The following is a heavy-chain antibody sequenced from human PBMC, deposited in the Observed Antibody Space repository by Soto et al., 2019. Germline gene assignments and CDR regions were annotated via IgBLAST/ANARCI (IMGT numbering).Heavy chain of an antibody. V-gene: IGHV1-69*12. D-gene: IGHD5-12*01. J-gene: IGHJ4*02. CDR2: IIPTIGTT. CDR1: GVTFTIFA. CDR3: ARDLGSGYDPGDY. Sequence: QVQLVQSGAEVKKPGSSVKVSCKASGVTFTIFAISWVRQAPGQGLEWMGGIIPTIGTTNYAQRFQGRITITGDESTGTAYMEWSSLKSEDTAVYYCARDLGSGYDPGDYWGQGTLVTVSS.